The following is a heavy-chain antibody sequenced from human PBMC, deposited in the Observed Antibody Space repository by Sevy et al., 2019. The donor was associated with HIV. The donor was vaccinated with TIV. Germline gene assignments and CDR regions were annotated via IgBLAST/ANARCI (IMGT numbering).Heavy chain of an antibody. CDR1: GFTFSSYW. Sequence: GGSLRLSCAASGFTFSSYWMSWVRQAPGKGLEWVANIKQDGSEKYYVDSVKGRFTISRDNAKNSLYLQMNSLRAEDTAVYYCARDRWFGELFLTRYYGMDVWGQGTTVTVSS. CDR3: ARDRWFGELFLTRYYGMDV. D-gene: IGHD3-10*01. CDR2: IKQDGSEK. V-gene: IGHV3-7*01. J-gene: IGHJ6*02.